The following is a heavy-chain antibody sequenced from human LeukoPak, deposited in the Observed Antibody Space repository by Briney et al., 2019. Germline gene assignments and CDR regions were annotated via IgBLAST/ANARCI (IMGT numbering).Heavy chain of an antibody. V-gene: IGHV3-30*18. CDR3: AKDFSIVGATPLDY. Sequence: PGRSLRLSCAASGFTFSSYAMHWVRQAPGKGLEWVAVISYDGSNKYYADSVKGRFTISRDNSKNTLYLQMNSLRAEDTAVYYCAKDFSIVGATPLDYWGQGTLVTVSS. CDR1: GFTFSSYA. J-gene: IGHJ4*02. D-gene: IGHD1-26*01. CDR2: ISYDGSNK.